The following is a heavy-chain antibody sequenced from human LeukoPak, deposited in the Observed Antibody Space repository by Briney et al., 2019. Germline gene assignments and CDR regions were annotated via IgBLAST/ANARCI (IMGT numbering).Heavy chain of an antibody. V-gene: IGHV3-48*02. Sequence: GGCLRLSCAASGFTFSSYSMNWGRQAPGKGLEWVSYISSSSSTTYYADSVKGRFTISRDNAQNSLYLQMNSLRDEDTAVYYCARGWDAFDIWGQGAMVTVSS. J-gene: IGHJ3*02. CDR1: GFTFSSYS. CDR2: ISSSSSTT. CDR3: ARGWDAFDI. D-gene: IGHD5-24*01.